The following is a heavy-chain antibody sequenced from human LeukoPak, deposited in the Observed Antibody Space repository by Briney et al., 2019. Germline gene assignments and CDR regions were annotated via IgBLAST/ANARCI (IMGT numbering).Heavy chain of an antibody. CDR2: IIPIFGTA. CDR1: GYTFTSYA. Sequence: SVKVSCKASGYTFTSYAMNWVRQAPGQGLEWMGGIIPIFGTANYAEKFQGRVTITADESTSTAYMELSSLRSEDAAVYYCARGWLAETAVVTPYNYWGQGTLVTVSS. CDR3: ARGWLAETAVVTPYNY. J-gene: IGHJ4*02. D-gene: IGHD4-23*01. V-gene: IGHV1-69*13.